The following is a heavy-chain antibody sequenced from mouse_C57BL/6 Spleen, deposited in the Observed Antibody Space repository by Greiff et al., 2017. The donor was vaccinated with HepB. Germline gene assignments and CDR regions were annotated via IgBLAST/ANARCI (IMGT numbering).Heavy chain of an antibody. CDR2: IDPSDSYT. J-gene: IGHJ2*01. Sequence: QVQLKQPGAELVKPGASVKLSCKASGYTFTSYWMQWVKQRPGQGLEWIGEIDPSDSYTNYNQKFKGKATLTVDTSSSTAYMQLSSLTSEDSAVYYCARSVDDYYFDYWGQGTTLTVSS. CDR1: GYTFTSYW. D-gene: IGHD2-13*01. V-gene: IGHV1-50*01. CDR3: ARSVDDYYFDY.